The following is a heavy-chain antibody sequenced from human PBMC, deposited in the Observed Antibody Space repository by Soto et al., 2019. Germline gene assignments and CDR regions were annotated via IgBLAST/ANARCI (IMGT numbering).Heavy chain of an antibody. V-gene: IGHV3-21*01. CDR3: ARRKDYADDAFDI. CDR1: GFTFSSYS. Sequence: EVQLVESGGGLVKPGRSLRLSCAASGFTFSSYSMNWVRQAPGKGLEWVSSISSSSSYIYYADSVKGRFTISRDNAKNSLYLQMNSLRAEATAVYYCARRKDYADDAFDIWGQGTMVTVSS. CDR2: ISSSSSYI. J-gene: IGHJ3*02. D-gene: IGHD4-17*01.